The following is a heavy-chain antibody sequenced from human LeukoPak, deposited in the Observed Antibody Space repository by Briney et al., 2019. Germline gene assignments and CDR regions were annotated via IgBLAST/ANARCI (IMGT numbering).Heavy chain of an antibody. CDR1: GYTFTDYY. CDR3: ARTPIVVVTINWFDP. V-gene: IGHV1-69*13. J-gene: IGHJ5*02. D-gene: IGHD3-22*01. CDR2: IIPIFGTA. Sequence: ASVKVSCKASGYTFTDYYMHWVRQAPGQGLEWMGGIIPIFGTANYAQKFQGRVTITADESTSTAYMELSSLRSEDTAVYYCARTPIVVVTINWFDPWGQGTLVTVSS.